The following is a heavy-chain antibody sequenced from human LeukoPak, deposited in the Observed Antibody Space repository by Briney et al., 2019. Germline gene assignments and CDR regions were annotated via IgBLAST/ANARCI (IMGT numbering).Heavy chain of an antibody. V-gene: IGHV4-4*07. J-gene: IGHJ4*02. CDR2: IYSSGST. CDR1: GGSISSYY. CDR3: ARGSSGWYSIDY. Sequence: SETLSLTCTVSGGSISSYYWSWIRQPAGKGLEWIGRIYSSGSTNYNPSPQSRVTMSVDTSKNQFSLKLSSVTAADTAVYYCARGSSGWYSIDYWGQGTLVTVSS. D-gene: IGHD6-19*01.